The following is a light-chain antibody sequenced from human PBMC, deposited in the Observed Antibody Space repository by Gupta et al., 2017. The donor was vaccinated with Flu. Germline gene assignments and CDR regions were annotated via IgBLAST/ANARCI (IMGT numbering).Light chain of an antibody. CDR1: QGLVYSDGNTY. J-gene: IGKJ1*01. Sequence: DVVMTQSPLSLSVTLGQPASISCRSSQGLVYSDGNTYLHWFQQRPGQTPRRLIHLVSYRDSGVPDRFSGSGSGTDVTLKISRVEAEDVGIYFCMQGAHWPWTFGQGTKVEVK. V-gene: IGKV2-30*01. CDR2: LVS. CDR3: MQGAHWPWT.